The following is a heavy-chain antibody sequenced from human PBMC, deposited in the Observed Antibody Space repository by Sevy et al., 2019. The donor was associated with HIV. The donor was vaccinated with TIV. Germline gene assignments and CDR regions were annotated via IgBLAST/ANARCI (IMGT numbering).Heavy chain of an antibody. V-gene: IGHV4-38-2*02. Sequence: SETLSLTCTVSGYSISSGYYWGWIRQPPGKGLEWIGSIYHSGSTYYNPSLKSRVTISVDTSKNQFSLKLSSVTAADTAVYYCARDFSSGYYSGFFSVYWGQGTLVTVSS. CDR3: ARDFSSGYYSGFFSVY. J-gene: IGHJ4*02. CDR1: GYSISSGYY. D-gene: IGHD3-22*01. CDR2: IYHSGST.